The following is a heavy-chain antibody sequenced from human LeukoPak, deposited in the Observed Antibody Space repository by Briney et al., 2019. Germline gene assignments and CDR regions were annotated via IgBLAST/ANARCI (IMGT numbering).Heavy chain of an antibody. CDR2: IYTGGTT. J-gene: IGHJ4*02. CDR1: GFTFSSSNY. CDR3: AREISRFGI. Sequence: GGSLRLSCAASGFTFSSSNYMNWVRQAQGKGLECVSGIYTGGTTYYTDSVKGRFTISRDNPNNTLYLQMHSLRAEDTAVYYCAREISRFGIWGQGTLVTVSS. V-gene: IGHV3-66*01. D-gene: IGHD3-16*01.